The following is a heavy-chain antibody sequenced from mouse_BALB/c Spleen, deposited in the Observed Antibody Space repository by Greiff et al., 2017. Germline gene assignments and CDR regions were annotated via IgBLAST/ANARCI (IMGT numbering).Heavy chain of an antibody. CDR1: GFSLTSYG. Sequence: VHLVESGPGLVAPSQSLSITCTVSGFSLTSYGVHWVRQPPGKGLEWLGVIWAGGSTNYNSALMSRLSISKDNSKSQVFLKMNSLQTDDTAMYYCARYYDYDGGPFAYWGQGTLVTVSA. CDR2: IWAGGST. V-gene: IGHV2-9*02. J-gene: IGHJ3*01. CDR3: ARYYDYDGGPFAY. D-gene: IGHD2-4*01.